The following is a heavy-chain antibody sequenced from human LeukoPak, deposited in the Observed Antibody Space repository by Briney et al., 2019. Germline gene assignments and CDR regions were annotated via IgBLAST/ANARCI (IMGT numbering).Heavy chain of an antibody. CDR3: ARTQGPFCSGGNCYKIDY. Sequence: ASVKVCCKASGYTFTSYGISWVRQAPGQGLEWMGWISTYNGNTHSVQKLQGRVTMTTDPSTSTAYMELKSLRSDDTAVYYCARTQGPFCSGGNCYKIDYWGQGTLVTASS. V-gene: IGHV1-18*01. D-gene: IGHD2-15*01. J-gene: IGHJ4*02. CDR1: GYTFTSYG. CDR2: ISTYNGNT.